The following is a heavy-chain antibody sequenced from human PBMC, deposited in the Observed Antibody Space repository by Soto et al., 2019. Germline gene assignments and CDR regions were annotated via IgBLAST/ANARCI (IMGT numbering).Heavy chain of an antibody. CDR1: GDTFRNYA. Sequence: SVKVSCKASGDTFRNYAISWARQAPGQGLEWMGGIIPIFGTTNYAQKFQGRVTITANKSTSTAYMELNSLSSEDTAVYYCARATLTRNLIDPWRQGTLVTVSS. J-gene: IGHJ5*02. CDR3: ARATLTRNLIDP. CDR2: IIPIFGTT. V-gene: IGHV1-69*06. D-gene: IGHD2-2*01.